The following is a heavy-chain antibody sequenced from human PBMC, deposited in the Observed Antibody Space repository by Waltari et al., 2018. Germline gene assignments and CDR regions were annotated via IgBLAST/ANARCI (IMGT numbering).Heavy chain of an antibody. V-gene: IGHV4-59*08. Sequence: QVQLQESGPGLVKPSETLPLTCAVSGGSISSYYWSWIRQPPGKGLEWIGYIGGGSGRTEYNHSLKSRVTISRDRSKNQFSRKRSAGTAADTAVYYCARHNSGSLDYWGQGVLVTVSS. CDR1: GGSISSYY. CDR3: ARHNSGSLDY. D-gene: IGHD1-26*01. J-gene: IGHJ4*02. CDR2: IGGGSGRT.